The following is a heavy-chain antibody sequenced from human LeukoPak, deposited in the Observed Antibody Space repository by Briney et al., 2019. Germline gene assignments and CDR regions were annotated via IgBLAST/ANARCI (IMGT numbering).Heavy chain of an antibody. CDR1: GFTFSSYS. Sequence: GGSLRLSCAASGFTFSSYSMNWVRQAPGKGLEWVSSISSSSSYIYYADSVKGRFTISRDNAKNSLYLQMDSLRAEDTAVYYCAGGRVYCTNGVCYKYYFDYWGQGTLVTVSS. V-gene: IGHV3-21*01. CDR2: ISSSSSYI. D-gene: IGHD2-8*01. J-gene: IGHJ4*02. CDR3: AGGRVYCTNGVCYKYYFDY.